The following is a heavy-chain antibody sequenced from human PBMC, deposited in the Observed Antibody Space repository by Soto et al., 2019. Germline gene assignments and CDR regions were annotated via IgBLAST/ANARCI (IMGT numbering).Heavy chain of an antibody. CDR2: ISAYNGNT. CDR1: GYTFTIYG. CDR3: ARDRDVLRYFDCWDAFDI. V-gene: IGHV1-18*04. J-gene: IGHJ3*02. Sequence: AVKVSCKSSGYTFTIYGISWVRQAPGQGLEWMGWISAYNGNTNYAQKLQGRFTMTTDTSTSTAYMELRSLRSDDTAAYYCARDRDVLRYFDCWDAFDIWRQGTMVTVSS. D-gene: IGHD3-9*01.